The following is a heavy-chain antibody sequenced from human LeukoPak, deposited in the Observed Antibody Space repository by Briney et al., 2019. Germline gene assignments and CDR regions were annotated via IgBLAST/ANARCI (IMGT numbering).Heavy chain of an antibody. CDR3: ARDWRATMVPTQFDY. V-gene: IGHV3-21*01. CDR2: ISSSSSYI. CDR1: GFTFSSYS. J-gene: IGHJ4*02. D-gene: IGHD3-10*01. Sequence: GGSLRLSCAASGFTFSSYSMSWVRQAPGKGLEWVSSISSSSSYIYYADSVKGRFTISRDNAKTSLYLQMNSLRAEDTAVYYCARDWRATMVPTQFDYWGQGTLVTVSS.